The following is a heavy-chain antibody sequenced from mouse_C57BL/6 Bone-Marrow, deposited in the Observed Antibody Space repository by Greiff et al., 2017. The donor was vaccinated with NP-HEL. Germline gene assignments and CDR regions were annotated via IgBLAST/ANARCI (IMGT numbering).Heavy chain of an antibody. V-gene: IGHV5-6*01. Sequence: EVQLQESGGDLVKPGGSLKLSCAASGFTFSSYGMSWVRQTPDKRLEWVATISSGGSYTYYPDSVKGRFTISRDNAKNTLYLQMSSLKSEDTAMYYCARRGMDYWGQGTSVTVSS. CDR2: ISSGGSYT. CDR1: GFTFSSYG. J-gene: IGHJ4*01. CDR3: ARRGMDY.